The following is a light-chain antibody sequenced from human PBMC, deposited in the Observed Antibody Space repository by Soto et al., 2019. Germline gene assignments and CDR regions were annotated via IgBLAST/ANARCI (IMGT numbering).Light chain of an antibody. CDR2: GAS. CDR1: ETFSSY. J-gene: IGKJ1*01. CDR3: QQSYRIPWT. Sequence: DIQMTQSPSSLSASIGDRVTITCRASETFSSYLNWYQQKPGKAPKLLIYGASSLQSGVPSRFSGSGSGTDFTLTISSLQPEDFATYYCQQSYRIPWTFGQGTKVEIK. V-gene: IGKV1-39*01.